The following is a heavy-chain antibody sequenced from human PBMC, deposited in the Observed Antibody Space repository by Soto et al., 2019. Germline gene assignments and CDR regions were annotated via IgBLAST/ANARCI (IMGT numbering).Heavy chain of an antibody. Sequence: QVQLVQSGAEVKQPGSSVKVSCKASGGTFSSYAISWVRQAPGQGLEWMGGIIPIFGTANYAQKFQGRVTITADESTSTAYMELSSLRSEDTAVYYCARDGDQIVGATTRRFDYWGQGTLVTVSS. D-gene: IGHD1-26*01. CDR3: ARDGDQIVGATTRRFDY. CDR2: IIPIFGTA. J-gene: IGHJ4*02. CDR1: GGTFSSYA. V-gene: IGHV1-69*01.